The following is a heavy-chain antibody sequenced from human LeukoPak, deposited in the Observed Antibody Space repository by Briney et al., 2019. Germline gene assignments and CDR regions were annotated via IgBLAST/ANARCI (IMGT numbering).Heavy chain of an antibody. Sequence: GGSLRLSCSASGFSFSDYDMNWVRQAPGKGLEWVSAISGRSSHVYYGESVKGRFTISRDNAKNSLYLQLDSLGVEDTAVYYCGRAFPPLRTSSAGDLWGQGTLVTVPS. CDR3: GRAFPPLRTSSAGDL. D-gene: IGHD3-16*01. CDR1: GFSFSDYD. V-gene: IGHV3-21*01. CDR2: ISGRSSHV. J-gene: IGHJ1*01.